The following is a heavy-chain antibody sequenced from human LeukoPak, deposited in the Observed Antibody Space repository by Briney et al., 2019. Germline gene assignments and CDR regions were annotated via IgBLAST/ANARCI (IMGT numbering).Heavy chain of an antibody. J-gene: IGHJ6*02. CDR1: GFTFSGPA. CDR3: TRERRYYYYGMDV. Sequence: GGSLRLSCAASGFTFSGPAMHWVRQASGKGLEWVGRIRSKANSYATAYAASVKGRFTISRDDSKNTAYLQMNSLKTEDTAVYYCTRERRYYYYGMDVWGQGTTVTVSS. D-gene: IGHD1-1*01. CDR2: IRSKANSYAT. V-gene: IGHV3-73*01.